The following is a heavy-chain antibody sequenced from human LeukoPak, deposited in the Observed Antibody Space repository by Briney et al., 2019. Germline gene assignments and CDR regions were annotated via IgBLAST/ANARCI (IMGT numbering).Heavy chain of an antibody. J-gene: IGHJ4*02. CDR3: ARDRGGHRGYYFDY. Sequence: GGSLRLSCAASGFTFSSYAMHWVRQAPGKGLEWVAVISYDGSNKYYADSVKGRFTISRDSSKNTLYLQMNSLRAEDTAVYYCARDRGGHRGYYFDYWGQGTLVTVSS. D-gene: IGHD3-10*01. CDR1: GFTFSSYA. CDR2: ISYDGSNK. V-gene: IGHV3-30-3*01.